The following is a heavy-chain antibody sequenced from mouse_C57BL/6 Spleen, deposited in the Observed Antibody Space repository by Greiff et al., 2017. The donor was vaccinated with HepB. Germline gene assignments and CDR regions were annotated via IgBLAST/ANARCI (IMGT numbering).Heavy chain of an antibody. Sequence: QVQLQQPGAELVRPGSSVKLSCKDSGYTFTSYWMDWVKQRPGQGLEWIGNIYPSDSETHYNQKFKDKATLTVDKSSSTAYMQLSSLTSEDSAVYYCARSYDYDLDYWGQGTTLTVSS. V-gene: IGHV1-61*01. CDR3: ARSYDYDLDY. CDR1: GYTFTSYW. CDR2: IYPSDSET. J-gene: IGHJ2*01. D-gene: IGHD2-4*01.